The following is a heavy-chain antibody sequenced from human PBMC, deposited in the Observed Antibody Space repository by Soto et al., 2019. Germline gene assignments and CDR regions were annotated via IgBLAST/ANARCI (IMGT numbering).Heavy chain of an antibody. CDR1: VYTFTSYD. J-gene: IGHJ4*02. CDR2: MNPNSGNT. D-gene: IGHD3-10*01. V-gene: IGHV1-8*01. CDR3: ARGGVFFFAAPTNPFDY. Sequence: ASVKVSCKASVYTFTSYDINWVRQDTGQGLEWMGWMNPNSGNTGYAQKFQGRVTMTRNTSISTAYMELSSLRSEDTAVYYCARGGVFFFAAPTNPFDYWGQGTLVTVSS.